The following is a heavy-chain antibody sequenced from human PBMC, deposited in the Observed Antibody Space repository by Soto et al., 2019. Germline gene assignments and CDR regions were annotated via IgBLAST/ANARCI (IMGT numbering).Heavy chain of an antibody. CDR3: LEGQEPPF. D-gene: IGHD3-3*01. Sequence: PGGSLRLSCAASGFTLRTYTMNWVRQAPGKGLEWVSSISISSSDRYYADSVRGRFTISRDNAKNALYLQMNSLRADDTAVYFFLEGQEPPFGGQGTLVTVSS. CDR2: ISISSSDR. V-gene: IGHV3-21*06. CDR1: GFTLRTYT. J-gene: IGHJ4*01.